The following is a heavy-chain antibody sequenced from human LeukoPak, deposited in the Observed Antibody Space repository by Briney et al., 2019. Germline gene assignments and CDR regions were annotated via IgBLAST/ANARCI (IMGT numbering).Heavy chain of an antibody. V-gene: IGHV6-1*01. Sequence: SQTLSLTCAISGDSVSSNSAAWNWIRQSPSRGLEWLGRTYYRSKWYNDYAVSVKSRITINPDTSKNQFSLKLSSVTAADTAVYYCASAGIAAAGWFDPGAREPWSPSPQ. CDR2: TYYRSKWYN. J-gene: IGHJ5*02. CDR3: ASAGIAAAGWFDP. CDR1: GDSVSSNSAA. D-gene: IGHD6-13*01.